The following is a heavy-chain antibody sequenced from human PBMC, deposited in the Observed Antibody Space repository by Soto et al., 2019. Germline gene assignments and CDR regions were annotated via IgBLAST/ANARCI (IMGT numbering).Heavy chain of an antibody. Sequence: GGSLRLSCAASGFTFSSYAMSWVRQAPGKGLEWVSAISGSGGSTYYADSVKGRFTISRDNSKNTLYLQMNSLRAEDTAVYYCAKAPSGYDFNYGGPLYYFDYWGQGTLVTVSS. CDR2: ISGSGGST. V-gene: IGHV3-23*01. J-gene: IGHJ4*02. CDR1: GFTFSSYA. D-gene: IGHD5-12*01. CDR3: AKAPSGYDFNYGGPLYYFDY.